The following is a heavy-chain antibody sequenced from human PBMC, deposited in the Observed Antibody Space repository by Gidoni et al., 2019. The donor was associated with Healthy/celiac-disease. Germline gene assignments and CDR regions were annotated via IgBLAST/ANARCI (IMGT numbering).Heavy chain of an antibody. J-gene: IGHJ5*02. D-gene: IGHD3-3*01. CDR3: ARLFRGP. V-gene: IGHV4-61*02. Sequence: QVQLQESGLGLVKPSQTLSLTCTVSGGSISSGSYYWSWIRQPAGKGLEWIGRIYTSGSTNYNPSLKSRVTISVDTSKNQFSLKLSSVTAADTAVYYCARLFRGPWGQGTLVTVSS. CDR2: IYTSGST. CDR1: GGSISSGSYY.